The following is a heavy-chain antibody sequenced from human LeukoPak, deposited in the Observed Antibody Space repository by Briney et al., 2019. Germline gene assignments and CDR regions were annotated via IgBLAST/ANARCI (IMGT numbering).Heavy chain of an antibody. Sequence: PSETLSLTCTVSGGSISSGGYYWGWIRQPPGKGLEWIGVSTYYNPSLKNRVTISRDTSKNQFSLKLSSVTAADTAIYCCARAGYSYGIISYFDSWGQGTLVTVSS. CDR1: GGSISSGGYY. V-gene: IGHV4-39*01. CDR3: ARAGYSYGIISYFDS. CDR2: VST. J-gene: IGHJ4*02. D-gene: IGHD5-18*01.